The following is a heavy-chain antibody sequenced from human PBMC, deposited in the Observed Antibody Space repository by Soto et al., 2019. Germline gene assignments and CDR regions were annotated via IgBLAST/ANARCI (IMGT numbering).Heavy chain of an antibody. J-gene: IGHJ6*02. D-gene: IGHD6-13*01. CDR2: ISAYNGNT. Sequence: GASVKVSCKASGYTFTSYGISWVRQAPGQGLEWMGWISAYNGNTNYAQKLQGRVTMTTDTSTSTAYMELRSLRSDDTAVYYCASGNTDGQQLPLYYYGMDVWGQGTTVTVSS. CDR3: ASGNTDGQQLPLYYYGMDV. CDR1: GYTFTSYG. V-gene: IGHV1-18*01.